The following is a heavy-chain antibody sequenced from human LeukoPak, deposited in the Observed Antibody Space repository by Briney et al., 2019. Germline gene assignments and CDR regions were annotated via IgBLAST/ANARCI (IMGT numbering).Heavy chain of an antibody. CDR2: IIDNGNT. CDR3: VRHGGSYSLDY. CDR1: GVSISSYY. V-gene: IGHV4-59*08. J-gene: IGHJ4*02. D-gene: IGHD1-26*01. Sequence: SETLSLTCTVAGVSISSYYWSWIRQPPGKGLEWIGYIIDNGNTNYNPSLKSRVTISVDTSKNQFSLKLSSVTAADTAVYYCVRHGGSYSLDYWGQGTLVTVSS.